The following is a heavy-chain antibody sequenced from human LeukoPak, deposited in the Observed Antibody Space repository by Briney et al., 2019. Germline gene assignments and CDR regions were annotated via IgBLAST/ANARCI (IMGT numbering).Heavy chain of an antibody. CDR3: ATYYGSGSYYNYYYYYGMDV. D-gene: IGHD3-10*01. Sequence: AASVKVSCKASGYTFTSYYMHWVRQAPGQGLEWMGIINPSGGSTSYAQKFQGRVTMTRDTSTSTVYMELSSLRSEDTAVYYCATYYGSGSYYNYYYYYGMDVWGQGTTVTVSS. V-gene: IGHV1-46*01. CDR2: INPSGGST. CDR1: GYTFTSYY. J-gene: IGHJ6*02.